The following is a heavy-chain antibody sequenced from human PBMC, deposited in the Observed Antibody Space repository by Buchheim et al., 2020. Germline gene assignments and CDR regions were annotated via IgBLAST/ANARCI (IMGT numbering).Heavy chain of an antibody. D-gene: IGHD5-18*01. Sequence: QVQLVESGGGVVQPGRSLRLSCAASGFTFSSYAMHWVRQAPGKGLEWVAVISYDGSNKYYADSVKGRFTISRDNSKNTLYLQMNSLRAEDTAVYYCARGPKGIRAYYYGMDVWGQGTT. CDR2: ISYDGSNK. J-gene: IGHJ6*02. V-gene: IGHV3-30*04. CDR1: GFTFSSYA. CDR3: ARGPKGIRAYYYGMDV.